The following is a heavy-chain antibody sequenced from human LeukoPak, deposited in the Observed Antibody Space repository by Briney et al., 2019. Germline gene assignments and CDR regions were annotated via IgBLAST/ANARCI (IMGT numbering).Heavy chain of an antibody. CDR2: IYYSGST. V-gene: IGHV4-59*05. D-gene: IGHD3-16*02. J-gene: IGHJ4*02. CDR3: ARHVSDYVWGSYRIYFDY. CDR1: GGSIRSYY. Sequence: SETLSLTCTVSGGSIRSYYWSWIRQPPGKGLEWIGSIYYSGSTYYNPSLKSRVTISVDTSKNQFSLKLSSVTAADTAVYYCARHVSDYVWGSYRIYFDYWGQGTLVTVSS.